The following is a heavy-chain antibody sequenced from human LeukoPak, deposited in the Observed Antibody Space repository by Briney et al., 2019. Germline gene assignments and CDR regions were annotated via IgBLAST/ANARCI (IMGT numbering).Heavy chain of an antibody. V-gene: IGHV3-23*01. J-gene: IGHJ4*02. CDR1: GFTFSSYA. CDR2: VSGSGGTT. CDR3: AKDRSGYSSGWFRY. D-gene: IGHD6-19*01. Sequence: PGGSLRLSCAASGFTFSSYAMSWVRQAPGKGLEWVSAVSGSGGTTYYADSVKGRFTISRDNSKNTLYLQMNGLRAEDTAVYYCAKDRSGYSSGWFRYWGQGTLVTVSS.